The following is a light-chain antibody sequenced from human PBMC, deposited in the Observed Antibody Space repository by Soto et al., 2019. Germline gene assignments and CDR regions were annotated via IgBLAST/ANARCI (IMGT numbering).Light chain of an antibody. CDR3: QHYGNSPYT. CDR1: QSVSSTY. V-gene: IGKV3-20*01. CDR2: GAS. J-gene: IGKJ2*01. Sequence: EIVMTQSPATLSVSPGERATLSCRASQSVSSTYLIWYQQKPGQAPRLLIYGASSRATGVPDRFSGGGSGTDFTLTISRLEPEDFAVYYCQHYGNSPYTFGQGTKVDI.